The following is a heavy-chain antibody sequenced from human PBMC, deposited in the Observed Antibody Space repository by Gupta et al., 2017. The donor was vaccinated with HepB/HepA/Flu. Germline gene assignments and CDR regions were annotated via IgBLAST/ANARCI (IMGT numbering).Heavy chain of an antibody. D-gene: IGHD4-11*01. J-gene: IGHJ6*02. V-gene: IGHV4-34*01. Sequence: QVQLPQWGAGLLKPSDPLSLTCAVYGGSFSDYYWSWTRQPPGKGLEWIGEINQSGSTNYNPSLKRRVTISVDTSKNQFSLKLSSETAADTAVYYCARGRDSNYGDYYYYGMDVWGQGTTVTVSS. CDR2: INQSGST. CDR3: ARGRDSNYGDYYYYGMDV. CDR1: GGSFSDYY.